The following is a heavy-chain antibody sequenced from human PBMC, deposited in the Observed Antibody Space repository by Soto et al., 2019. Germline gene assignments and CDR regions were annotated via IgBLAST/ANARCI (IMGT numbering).Heavy chain of an antibody. CDR3: AREVIVVVAATTIGHDAFDI. CDR2: IWYDGSNK. Sequence: GGSLRLSCAASGFTFSSYGMHWVRQAPGKGLEWVAVIWYDGSNKYYADSVKGRFTISRDNSKNTLYLQMNSLRAEDTAVYYCAREVIVVVAATTIGHDAFDIWGQGTMVTVSS. V-gene: IGHV3-33*01. CDR1: GFTFSSYG. J-gene: IGHJ3*02. D-gene: IGHD2-15*01.